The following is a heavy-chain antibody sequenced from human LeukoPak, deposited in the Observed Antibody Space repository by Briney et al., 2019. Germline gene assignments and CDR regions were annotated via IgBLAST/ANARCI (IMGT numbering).Heavy chain of an antibody. V-gene: IGHV1-18*01. CDR1: GYTFTSYG. D-gene: IGHD2-2*01. CDR2: ISGDNDNT. CDR3: ARGGLSSRIDY. Sequence: ASVKVSCKASGYTFTSYGFSWVRQAPGQGLEWMGWISGDNDNTKYAQNLQGRVTMTTDTSTSTAYMELRSLRSDDTAVYYCARGGLSSRIDYWGQGTLVTVSS. J-gene: IGHJ4*02.